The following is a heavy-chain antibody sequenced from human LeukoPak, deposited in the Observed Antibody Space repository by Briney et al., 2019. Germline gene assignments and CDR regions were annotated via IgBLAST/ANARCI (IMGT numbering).Heavy chain of an antibody. CDR1: GFTFSSYA. D-gene: IGHD1/OR15-1a*01. Sequence: PGGSLRLSCAASGFTFSSYAMHWVRQAPGKGLEWVAVISYNGSNKYYADSVKGRFTISRDNSKNTLYLQMNSLRAEDTAVYYCARDSGTREEYAFDIWGQGTMVTVSS. CDR3: ARDSGTREEYAFDI. CDR2: ISYNGSNK. J-gene: IGHJ3*02. V-gene: IGHV3-30*01.